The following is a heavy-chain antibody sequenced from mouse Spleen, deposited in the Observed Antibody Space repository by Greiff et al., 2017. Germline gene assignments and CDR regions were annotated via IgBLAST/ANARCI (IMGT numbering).Heavy chain of an antibody. CDR3: ARRYGYTLAY. V-gene: IGHV5-9-3*01. Sequence: EVQGVESGGGLVKPGGSLKLSCAASGFTFSSYAMSWVRQTPEKRLEWVATISSGGSYTYYPDSVKGRFTIARDNAKNTLYLQMSSLRSEDTAMYYGARRYGYTLAYWGQGTLGTVSA. CDR1: GFTFSSYA. J-gene: IGHJ3*01. D-gene: IGHD2-2*01. CDR2: ISSGGSYT.